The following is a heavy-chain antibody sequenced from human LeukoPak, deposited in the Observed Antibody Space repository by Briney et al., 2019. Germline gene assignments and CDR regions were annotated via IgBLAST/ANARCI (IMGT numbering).Heavy chain of an antibody. CDR3: ARASYSGSYYGVDFDY. CDR2: FSSGGSA. J-gene: IGHJ4*02. V-gene: IGHV4-39*07. D-gene: IGHD1-26*01. CDR1: GGSISSSSYY. Sequence: SETLSLTCIVPGGSISSSSYYWAWIRQSPGKGLEWIGTFSSGGSAYYNPSLKSRVTISVDTSKNQFSLKLSSVTAADTAVYYCARASYSGSYYGVDFDYWGQGTLVTVSS.